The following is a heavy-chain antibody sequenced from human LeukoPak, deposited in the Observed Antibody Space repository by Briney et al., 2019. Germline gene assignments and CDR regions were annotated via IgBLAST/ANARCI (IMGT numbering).Heavy chain of an antibody. J-gene: IGHJ4*02. CDR3: AKGWLAPGPTYDY. V-gene: IGHV3-23*01. CDR1: GFTFSGYA. CDR2: ISASGGTT. D-gene: IGHD5-12*01. Sequence: PGGSLRLSCAASGFTFSGYAMGWVRQAPGKGPEWVSAISASGGTTHYADSVKGRFTLSRDNSRNTLHLHLHSLSAEDTAIYYCAKGWLAPGPTYDYWGQGTLVTVSS.